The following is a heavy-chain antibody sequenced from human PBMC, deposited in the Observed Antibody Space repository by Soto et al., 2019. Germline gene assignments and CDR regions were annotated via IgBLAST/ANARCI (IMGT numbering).Heavy chain of an antibody. V-gene: IGHV3-21*01. D-gene: IGHD6-19*01. CDR2: ISSSSSYI. Sequence: PGGSLRLSCAASGFTFSSYSMNWVRQAPGKGLEWVSSISSSSSYIYYADSVKGRFTISRDNAKNSLYLQMNSRRAEDTAVYYCARDRLKQWLDYFDYWGQGTLVTVSS. J-gene: IGHJ4*02. CDR3: ARDRLKQWLDYFDY. CDR1: GFTFSSYS.